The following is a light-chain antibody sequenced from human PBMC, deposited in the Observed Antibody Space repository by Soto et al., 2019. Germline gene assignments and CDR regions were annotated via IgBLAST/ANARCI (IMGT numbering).Light chain of an antibody. J-gene: IGLJ1*01. V-gene: IGLV2-14*01. CDR2: EVT. CDR3: GSYTSNDTLFV. CDR1: STDVGGYNY. Sequence: QSVLAQPSSVSGSPGRSITLSCTGTSTDVGGYNYVSWYQHHSGKAPKLLIYEVTNRPSGISDRFSGSKSVNTASLTIPELQADDELDYHSGSYTSNDTLFVFGGETK.